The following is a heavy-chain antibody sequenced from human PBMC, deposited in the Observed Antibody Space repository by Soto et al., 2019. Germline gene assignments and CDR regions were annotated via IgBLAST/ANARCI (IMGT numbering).Heavy chain of an antibody. CDR1: GYTFTDYW. D-gene: IGHD3-3*01. V-gene: IGHV5-10-1*01. Sequence: GESLKLSCKCSGYTFTDYWINWVRQMPGKGLEWMGRIDHSDSYTKYSPSFQGHVTISADKSISTAYLEWSSLEASDTAMYYCARARSITIFGVVGFEMDVWGQGTTVTVSS. CDR3: ARARSITIFGVVGFEMDV. J-gene: IGHJ6*02. CDR2: IDHSDSYT.